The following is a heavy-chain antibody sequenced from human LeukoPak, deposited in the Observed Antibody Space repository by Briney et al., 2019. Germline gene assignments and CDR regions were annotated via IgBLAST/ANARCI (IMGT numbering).Heavy chain of an antibody. D-gene: IGHD5-12*01. J-gene: IGHJ4*02. Sequence: SETLSLTCTVSGGSISSYYWSWIRQPAGKGLEWIGHIYNSGSTNYNPSLKGRVTMSVATSKNQFSLHLSSVTAADTAVYYCARHSGRLGPFDYWGQGTLVTASS. V-gene: IGHV4-4*07. CDR3: ARHSGRLGPFDY. CDR1: GGSISSYY. CDR2: IYNSGST.